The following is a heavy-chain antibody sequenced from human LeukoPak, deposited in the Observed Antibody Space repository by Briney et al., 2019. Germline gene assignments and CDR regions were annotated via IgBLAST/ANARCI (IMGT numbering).Heavy chain of an antibody. V-gene: IGHV5-51*01. CDR2: IYPGDSDT. Sequence: GESLKISCKGSGYRFSTYWIGWVRQMPGKGLEWMGIIYPGDSDTRYSPSLQGQVTISADKSINTAYLQWNSLKASDTAMYYCARSWVAGYGTVLDYWGQGTLVIVSS. CDR1: GYRFSTYW. CDR3: ARSWVAGYGTVLDY. J-gene: IGHJ4*02. D-gene: IGHD6-19*01.